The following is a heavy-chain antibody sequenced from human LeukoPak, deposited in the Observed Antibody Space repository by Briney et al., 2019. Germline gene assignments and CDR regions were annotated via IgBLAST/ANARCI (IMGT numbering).Heavy chain of an antibody. CDR1: GGSVSSGSYY. D-gene: IGHD2-2*01. J-gene: IGHJ4*02. Sequence: PSETLSLTCTVSGGSVSSGSYYWSWIRQPPGKGLEWIGYIYYSGSTNYNPSLKSPVTISVATSKNQFSLKLSSVTAADTAVYFCAGGDCSSTSCYLGYWGQGTLVTVSS. V-gene: IGHV4-61*01. CDR2: IYYSGST. CDR3: AGGDCSSTSCYLGY.